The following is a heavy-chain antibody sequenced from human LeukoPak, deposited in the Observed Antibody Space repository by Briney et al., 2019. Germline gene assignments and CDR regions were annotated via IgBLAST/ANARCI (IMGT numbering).Heavy chain of an antibody. CDR1: GFTFSTYE. Sequence: PGGSLRLSCATSGFTFSTYEMNWVRQAPGKGLEWVSHISGSGGAIYYADSVKGRFTISRDNAKNSLYLQMNSLRAEDTAVYYCARGGYCSSSICYSLNAFDIWGQGTMFTVSS. CDR3: ARGGYCSSSICYSLNAFDI. CDR2: ISGSGGAI. D-gene: IGHD2-2*01. J-gene: IGHJ3*02. V-gene: IGHV3-48*03.